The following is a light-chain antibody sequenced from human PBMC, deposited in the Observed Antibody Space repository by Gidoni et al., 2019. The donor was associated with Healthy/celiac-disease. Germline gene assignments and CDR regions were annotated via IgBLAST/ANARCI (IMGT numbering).Light chain of an antibody. J-gene: IGKJ3*01. CDR2: AAS. CDR1: QSISSY. CDR3: QQSYSTSFT. Sequence: DIQMTQSPSSLSASVGDRVTITCRASQSISSYLNLYQQKPGKAPKLLIYAASSLQSGVPSRFSGSGSGTDFTLTISSLQPEDFATYYCQQSYSTSFTFXPXTKVDIK. V-gene: IGKV1-39*01.